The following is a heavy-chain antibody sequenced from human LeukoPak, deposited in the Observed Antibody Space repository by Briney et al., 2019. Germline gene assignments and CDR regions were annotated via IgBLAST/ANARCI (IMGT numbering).Heavy chain of an antibody. CDR3: ARLLIVVEPTAPFSTSYYMDV. V-gene: IGHV3-21*01. J-gene: IGHJ6*03. Sequence: PGGSLRLSCIASGLTFSDYSITWVRQAPGKGLEGVSSISSRSNYIHYADSVKGRFTVSRDNAGNSLYLQMNSLRAGDTAVYYCARLLIVVEPTAPFSTSYYMDVWGQGTAVTVSS. CDR1: GLTFSDYS. D-gene: IGHD2-2*01. CDR2: ISSRSNYI.